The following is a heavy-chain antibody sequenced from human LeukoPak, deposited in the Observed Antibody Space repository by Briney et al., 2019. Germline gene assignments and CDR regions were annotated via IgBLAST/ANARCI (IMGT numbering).Heavy chain of an antibody. CDR1: GGSISSGGYY. J-gene: IGHJ6*02. CDR3: ARALLWFGEFRGMDV. CDR2: IYYSGST. Sequence: SQTLSLTCTVSGGSISSGGYYWSWIRQHPGKGLEWIGYIYYSGSTYYNPSLKSRVTISVDTSKNQFSLKLSSVTAADTAVYYCARALLWFGEFRGMDVWGQGTTVTVSS. D-gene: IGHD3-10*01. V-gene: IGHV4-31*03.